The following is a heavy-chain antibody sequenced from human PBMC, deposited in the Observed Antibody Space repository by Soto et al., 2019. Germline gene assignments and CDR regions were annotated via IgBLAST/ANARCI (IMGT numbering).Heavy chain of an antibody. V-gene: IGHV3-74*01. CDR3: ARGDKGGVDL. CDR2: IHSDGSST. D-gene: IGHD2-21*01. Sequence: EVQLVESEGGLVQRGGSMRLSCAASGFTFNYYWMPWVRQAPAQGLVWVSHIHSDGSSTTYAVSVKGRFTISRENAKNTLYLQLNSLRDEETAVYYCARGDKGGVDLWGPGTTVTVSS. J-gene: IGHJ3*01. CDR1: GFTFNYYW.